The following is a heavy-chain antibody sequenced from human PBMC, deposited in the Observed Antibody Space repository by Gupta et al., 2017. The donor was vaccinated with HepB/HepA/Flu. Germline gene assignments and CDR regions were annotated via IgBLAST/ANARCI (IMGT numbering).Heavy chain of an antibody. CDR3: ARDAPTSYYDILTGYYQGQPFDY. J-gene: IGHJ4*02. Sequence: QVQLVESGGGVVQPGRSLRLSCAASGFTFSSYAMHWVRPAPGKGLEWVAVISYDGSNKYYADSVKGRFTISRDNSKNTLYLQMNSLRAEDTAVYYCARDAPTSYYDILTGYYQGQPFDYWGQGTLVTVSS. V-gene: IGHV3-30-3*01. D-gene: IGHD3-9*01. CDR1: GFTFSSYA. CDR2: ISYDGSNK.